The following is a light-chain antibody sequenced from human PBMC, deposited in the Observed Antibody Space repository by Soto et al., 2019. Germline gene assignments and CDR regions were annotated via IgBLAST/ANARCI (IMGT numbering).Light chain of an antibody. J-gene: IGLJ1*01. CDR2: EVS. CDR3: CSYARSSTYV. V-gene: IGLV2-23*02. CDR1: SSDVGSYNL. Sequence: QSALTQPASVSGSPGQSITLSCTGTSSDVGSYNLVSWYHQHPGKAPKLMIYEVSKRPSGLSNRFSASKSGNTASLTISGLQAEDEADYYCCSYARSSTYVFGTGTKVTVL.